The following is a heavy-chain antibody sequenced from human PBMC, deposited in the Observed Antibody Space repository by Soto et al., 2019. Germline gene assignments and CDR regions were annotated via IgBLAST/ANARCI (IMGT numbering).Heavy chain of an antibody. CDR2: INPSDSQT. Sequence: PGESLKISCKGSGYSFAGYWITWVRQKPGKGLEWMGRINPSDSQTYYSPSFRGHVTISATKSITTVFLQWSSLRASDTAMYYCARQIYDSDTGPNFQYYFDSWGQGTPVTVSS. J-gene: IGHJ4*02. D-gene: IGHD3-22*01. CDR1: GYSFAGYW. V-gene: IGHV5-10-1*01. CDR3: ARQIYDSDTGPNFQYYFDS.